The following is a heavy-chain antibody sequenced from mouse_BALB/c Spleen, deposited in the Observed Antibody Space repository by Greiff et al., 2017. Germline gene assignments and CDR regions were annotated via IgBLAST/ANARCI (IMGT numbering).Heavy chain of an antibody. CDR3: ARIYYDSYYFDY. V-gene: IGHV1-18*01. CDR1: GYTFTDYN. CDR2: INPNNGGT. D-gene: IGHD2-4*01. J-gene: IGHJ2*01. Sequence: EVQLQQSGPELVKPGASVKIPCKASGYTFTDYNMDWVKQSHGKSLEWIGDINPNNGGTIYNQKFKGKATLTVDKSSSTAYMELRSLTSEDTAVYYCARIYYDSYYFDYWGQGTTLTVSS.